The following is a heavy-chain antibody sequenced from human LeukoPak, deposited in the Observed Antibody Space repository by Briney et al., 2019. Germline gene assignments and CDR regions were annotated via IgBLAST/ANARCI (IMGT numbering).Heavy chain of an antibody. J-gene: IGHJ3*02. CDR1: GFSFRDYP. CDR2: ISAGADVI. V-gene: IGHV3-23*01. CDR3: AKSLLTTATGTGRAFDI. D-gene: IGHD1-1*01. Sequence: PGGSLRLSCEAAGFSFRDYPMGWVRRASGKRLEWVSGISAGADVIFYADPVKGRFTISRDNSKNTLYLQMNSLRAKDSAEYYCAKSLLTTATGTGRAFDIWGQGTMVTVSA.